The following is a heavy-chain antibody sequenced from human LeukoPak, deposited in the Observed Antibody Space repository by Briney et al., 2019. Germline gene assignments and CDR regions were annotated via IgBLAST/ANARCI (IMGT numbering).Heavy chain of an antibody. CDR3: ATETNGRHYDY. CDR1: GLTFSTSG. D-gene: IGHD1-14*01. Sequence: GGSLGLSCTASGLTFSTSGFNWVRQAPGKGLEWVASIGPTGSDRYHADSIKGRFTISRDNANNFLYLQMNSLRAEDKAVYYCATETNGRHYDYWGQGTLLTVSS. J-gene: IGHJ4*02. V-gene: IGHV3-21*06. CDR2: IGPTGSDR.